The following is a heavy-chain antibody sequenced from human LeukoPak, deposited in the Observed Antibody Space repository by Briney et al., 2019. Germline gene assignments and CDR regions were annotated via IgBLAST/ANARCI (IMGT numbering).Heavy chain of an antibody. Sequence: PGGSLRLSCAASGFTFSSYAMSWVRQAPGKGLEWVSPISGSGGSTYYADSVKGRFTISRDNSKNTLYLQMNSLRAEDTAVYYCSSPGYSSGWYLQGGHNWFDPWGQGTLVTVSS. CDR2: ISGSGGST. J-gene: IGHJ5*02. D-gene: IGHD6-19*01. V-gene: IGHV3-23*01. CDR1: GFTFSSYA. CDR3: SSPGYSSGWYLQGGHNWFDP.